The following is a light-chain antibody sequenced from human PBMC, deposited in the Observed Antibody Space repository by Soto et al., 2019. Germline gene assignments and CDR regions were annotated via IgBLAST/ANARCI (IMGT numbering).Light chain of an antibody. J-gene: IGKJ2*01. Sequence: DIQMTQSPSSLSASVGDRVAITCRASQNISSFLNWYRQKPGKDPNLLIYAASSLQSGVPSRFSGSGCGTDFHLTISRLQPEDFATYFCQQSYNAPAFGQGTKLEI. CDR3: QQSYNAPA. V-gene: IGKV1-39*01. CDR1: QNISSF. CDR2: AAS.